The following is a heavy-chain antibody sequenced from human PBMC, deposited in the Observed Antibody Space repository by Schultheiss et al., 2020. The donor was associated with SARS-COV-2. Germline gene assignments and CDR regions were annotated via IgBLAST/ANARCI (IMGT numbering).Heavy chain of an antibody. V-gene: IGHV3-23*01. D-gene: IGHD1-26*01. CDR2: ISGSGGST. Sequence: GGSLRLSCAASGFTFSSYSMNWVRQAPGKGLEWVSAISGSGGSTYYADSVKGRFTISRDNSKNTLYLQMNSLRAEDTAVYYCAKGGSYDGIDYWGQGTTVTVSS. CDR3: AKGGSYDGIDY. J-gene: IGHJ6*02. CDR1: GFTFSSYS.